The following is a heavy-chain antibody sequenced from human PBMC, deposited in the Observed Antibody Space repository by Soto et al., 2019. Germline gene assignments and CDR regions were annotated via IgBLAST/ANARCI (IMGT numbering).Heavy chain of an antibody. CDR3: ARVGSSSWYGNWFDP. V-gene: IGHV4-34*01. Sequence: QVQLQQWGAGLLKPSETLSLTCAVYGGSFSGYYWSWIRQPPGKGLEWIGEINHSGSTNYNPSLKSLVTIXXDXSXXQCSRKLTSVTAADTAVYYCARVGSSSWYGNWFDPWGQGTLVTVSS. CDR2: INHSGST. J-gene: IGHJ5*02. D-gene: IGHD6-13*01. CDR1: GGSFSGYY.